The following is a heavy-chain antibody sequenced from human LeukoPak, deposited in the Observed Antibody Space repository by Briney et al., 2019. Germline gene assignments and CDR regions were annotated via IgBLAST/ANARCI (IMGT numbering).Heavy chain of an antibody. CDR2: VNQDGTLK. CDR3: AKSNSGWYVPPSD. Sequence: GGSLRLSCAASGFTFTTYWMTWVRQAPGKGLEWVANVNQDGTLKNYVDSLRDRFTISRDNAKDSLYLQMNNLRAEDTAVYYCAKSNSGWYVPPSDWGQGTLVTVSS. J-gene: IGHJ4*02. V-gene: IGHV3-7*01. CDR1: GFTFTTYW. D-gene: IGHD6-19*01.